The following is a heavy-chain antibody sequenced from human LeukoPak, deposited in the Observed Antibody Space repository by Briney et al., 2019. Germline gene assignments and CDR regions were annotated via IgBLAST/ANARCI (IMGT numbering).Heavy chain of an antibody. CDR3: ARDNYYDSSDAFDI. CDR1: GGTFSSYA. J-gene: IGHJ3*02. D-gene: IGHD3-22*01. CDR2: IIPILGIA. V-gene: IGHV1-69*04. Sequence: ASVKVSCKASGGTFSSYAISWVRQAPGQGLEWMGRIIPILGIANYAQKFQGRVTITPDKSTSTAYMELSSLRSEDTAVYYCARDNYYDSSDAFDIWGQGTMVTVSS.